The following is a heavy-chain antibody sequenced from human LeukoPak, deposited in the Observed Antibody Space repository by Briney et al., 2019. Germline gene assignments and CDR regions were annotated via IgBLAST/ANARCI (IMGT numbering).Heavy chain of an antibody. CDR2: IVGSGGST. CDR3: AKDKYSSGWGPGDWFDP. CDR1: GFTFNTYA. V-gene: IGHV3-23*01. D-gene: IGHD6-19*01. Sequence: GGSLRLSCAASGFTFNTYAMSWVRRAPGKGLEWVSAIVGSGGSTYYADSVKGRFTISRDNSKSTLYLQMNSLRAEDTAIYYCAKDKYSSGWGPGDWFDPWAREPWSPSPQ. J-gene: IGHJ5*02.